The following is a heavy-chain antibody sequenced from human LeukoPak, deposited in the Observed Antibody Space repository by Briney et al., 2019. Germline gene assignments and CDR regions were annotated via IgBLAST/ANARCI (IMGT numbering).Heavy chain of an antibody. J-gene: IGHJ6*03. V-gene: IGHV3-53*01. CDR2: IYSGGST. CDR1: GFTVSSNY. CDR3: ARERPGMDYMDV. Sequence: PGGSLRLSCAASGFTVSSNYMSWDRQAPGKGLEWVSVIYSGGSTYYADSVKGRFTISRDNSKNTLYLQMNSLRAEDTAAYYCARERPGMDYMDVWGKGTTVTVSS.